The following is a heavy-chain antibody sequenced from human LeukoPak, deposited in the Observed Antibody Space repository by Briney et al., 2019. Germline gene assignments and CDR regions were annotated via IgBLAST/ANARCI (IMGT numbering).Heavy chain of an antibody. CDR1: GGTFSSYA. V-gene: IGHV1-69*13. J-gene: IGHJ4*02. CDR3: ARDGISDYDILTGYLGNYFDY. CDR2: IIPIFGTA. Sequence: SVKVSCKASGGTFSSYAINWVRQAPGQGLEWMGGIIPIFGTANYAQKFQGRVTITADESTSTAYMELSSLRSEDTAVYYCARDGISDYDILTGYLGNYFDYWGQGTLVTVSS. D-gene: IGHD3-9*01.